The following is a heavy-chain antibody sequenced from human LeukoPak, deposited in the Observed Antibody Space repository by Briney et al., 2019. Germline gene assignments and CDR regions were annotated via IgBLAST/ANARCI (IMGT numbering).Heavy chain of an antibody. CDR3: ARDANGIAAAGPWGGMDV. J-gene: IGHJ6*02. CDR1: GYTFTGYY. D-gene: IGHD6-13*01. V-gene: IGHV1-2*04. Sequence: WASVKVSCKASGYTFTGYYMHWVRQAPGQGLEWMGWINPNSGGTNYAQKFQGWVTMTRDTSISTAYMELSRLRSDDTAVYYCARDANGIAAAGPWGGMDVWGQGTTVTVSS. CDR2: INPNSGGT.